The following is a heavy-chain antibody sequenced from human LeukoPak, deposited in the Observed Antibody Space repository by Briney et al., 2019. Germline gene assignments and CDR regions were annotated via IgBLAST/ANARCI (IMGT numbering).Heavy chain of an antibody. J-gene: IGHJ4*02. V-gene: IGHV3-74*01. CDR3: ARCFRSGGSCYFDY. Sequence: GGSLRLSCAASGFTFSSYWIHWVRQAPGKGLVWVSRTNSDGSSTSYADSVKGRFTISRDNAKNTLYLQMNSLRAEDTAVYYCARCFRSGGSCYFDYWGQGTLATVSS. D-gene: IGHD2-15*01. CDR2: TNSDGSST. CDR1: GFTFSSYW.